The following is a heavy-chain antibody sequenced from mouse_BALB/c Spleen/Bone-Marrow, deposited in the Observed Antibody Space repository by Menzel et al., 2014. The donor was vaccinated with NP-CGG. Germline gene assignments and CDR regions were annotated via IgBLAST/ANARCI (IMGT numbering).Heavy chain of an antibody. CDR3: ARWDDYDAWFAY. Sequence: VHLVESGAELARPGASVKLSCKASGYTFXSYWMHWVKQRPGQGLEWIGAIYPGDGDTRYTQKFKGKATLTADKSSSTAYMQLSSLASEDSAVYYCARWDDYDAWFAYWGQGTLVTVSA. V-gene: IGHV1-87*01. CDR1: GYTFXSYW. D-gene: IGHD2-4*01. J-gene: IGHJ3*01. CDR2: IYPGDGDT.